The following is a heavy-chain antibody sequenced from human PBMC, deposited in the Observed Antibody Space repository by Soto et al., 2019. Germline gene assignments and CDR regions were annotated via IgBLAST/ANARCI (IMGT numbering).Heavy chain of an antibody. Sequence: QVQLVQSGAEVKKPGSSVKVSCKASGGTFSSYAINWVRQAPGQGLEWMGGIIPIFGPPNYAQRIQGRVKLPXPXSXXTAYLAPRSLSSEDTAVYSCAALVVVAAEGVWFGPWGQGTLVTVSS. D-gene: IGHD2-15*01. CDR3: AALVVVAAEGVWFGP. CDR1: GGTFSSYA. V-gene: IGHV1-69*05. J-gene: IGHJ5*02. CDR2: IIPIFGPP.